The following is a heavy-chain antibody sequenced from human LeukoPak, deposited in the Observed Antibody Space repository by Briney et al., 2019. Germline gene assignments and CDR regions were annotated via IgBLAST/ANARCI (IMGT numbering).Heavy chain of an antibody. J-gene: IGHJ6*03. CDR2: IIPIFGTA. Sequence: ASVKVSCKASGGTFSSYAISWVRQAPGQGLEWMGGIIPIFGTANYAQKFQGRVTITTDESTSTAYMEMSSLRSEDTAVYYCAGGGEASGYYYMDVWGKGTTVTVSS. CDR3: AGGGEASGYYYMDV. CDR1: GGTFSSYA. D-gene: IGHD3-16*01. V-gene: IGHV1-69*05.